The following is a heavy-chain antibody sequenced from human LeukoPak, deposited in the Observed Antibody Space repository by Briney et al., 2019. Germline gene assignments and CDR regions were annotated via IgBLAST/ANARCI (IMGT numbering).Heavy chain of an antibody. J-gene: IGHJ4*02. V-gene: IGHV3-30*03. CDR1: GFTFSNYG. CDR2: LSHDEAHN. Sequence: GRSLRLSCVASGFTFSNYGMHWVSQAPSKGLEWVAVLSHDEAHNYYADSVKGRFTIYRDISKSTLYRQMNSLRDDDTALYYCARDVDLALDYWGPGTLVTVSS. CDR3: ARDVDLALDY.